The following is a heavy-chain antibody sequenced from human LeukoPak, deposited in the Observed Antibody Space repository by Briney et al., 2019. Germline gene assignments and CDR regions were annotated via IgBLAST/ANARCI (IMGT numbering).Heavy chain of an antibody. J-gene: IGHJ4*02. Sequence: GRSLRLSCAASGFTFDDYAMHWVRQAPGKGLEWVSGISWNSDSIAYADSVKGRFTISRDNAKNSLYLQMNSLRPEDTALYYCAKDRTMVRGAVDYWGRGTLVTVSS. CDR3: AKDRTMVRGAVDY. D-gene: IGHD3-10*01. CDR1: GFTFDDYA. CDR2: ISWNSDSI. V-gene: IGHV3-9*01.